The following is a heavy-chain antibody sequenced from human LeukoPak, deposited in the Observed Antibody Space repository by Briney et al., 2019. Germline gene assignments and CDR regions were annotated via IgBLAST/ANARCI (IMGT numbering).Heavy chain of an antibody. CDR3: AREASEGFDF. Sequence: GGSLRLSCTASGFTFSGYSMNWIRQAPGKGLEWVSSFGTRSTSVYHAGSVKGRFAISRDNAKNSLYLQMNSLRAEDTALYYCAREASEGFDFWGQGTLVTVSS. J-gene: IGHJ4*02. CDR1: GFTFSGYS. D-gene: IGHD5-12*01. CDR2: FGTRSTSV. V-gene: IGHV3-21*01.